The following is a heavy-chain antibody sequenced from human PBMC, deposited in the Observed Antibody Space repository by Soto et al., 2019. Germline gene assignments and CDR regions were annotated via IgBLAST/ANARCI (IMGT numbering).Heavy chain of an antibody. CDR2: INHSGST. Sequence: SETLSLTCAVYGGSFSGYYWSWIRQPPGKGLEWIGEINHSGSTNYTPSLKSRVTISVDTSNSQFSLKLSSVTAADTAVYYCARAGRYCSGGSCYSDLWYFDLWGRGTLVTVSS. V-gene: IGHV4-34*01. CDR1: GGSFSGYY. D-gene: IGHD2-15*01. CDR3: ARAGRYCSGGSCYSDLWYFDL. J-gene: IGHJ2*01.